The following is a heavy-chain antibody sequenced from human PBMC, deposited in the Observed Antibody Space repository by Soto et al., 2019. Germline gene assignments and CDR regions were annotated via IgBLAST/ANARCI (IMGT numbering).Heavy chain of an antibody. D-gene: IGHD4-17*01. CDR1: GISITSYY. CDR3: ARWTTVDFDH. V-gene: IGHV4-59*01. J-gene: IGHJ4*02. CDR2: IYYSESI. Sequence: TSETLSLTCTVSGISITSYYWSWIRQPPGKGLEWIGSIYYSESINYNPSLKSRATVSVDTSKNQFSLKLNSLTAADTAVYYCARWTTVDFDHWGQGTLVTVS.